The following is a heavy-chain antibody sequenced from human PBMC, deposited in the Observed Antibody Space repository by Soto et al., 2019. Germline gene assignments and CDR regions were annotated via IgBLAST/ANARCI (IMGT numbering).Heavy chain of an antibody. CDR3: AKEYGKRYQGGTTVVTPRFDY. D-gene: IGHD4-17*01. J-gene: IGHJ4*02. CDR1: GFTFSSYA. CDR2: ISGSGGST. V-gene: IGHV3-23*01. Sequence: PGGSLRLSCAASGFTFSSYAMSWVRQAPGKGLEWVSAISGSGGSTYYADSVKGRFTISRDNSKNTLYLQMNSLRAEDTAVYYCAKEYGKRYQGGTTVVTPRFDYWGQGTLVTVSS.